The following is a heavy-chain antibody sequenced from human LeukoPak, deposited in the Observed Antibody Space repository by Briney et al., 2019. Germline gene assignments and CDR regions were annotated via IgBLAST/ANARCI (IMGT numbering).Heavy chain of an antibody. CDR2: IYYSGST. Sequence: SETLSLTCTVSDGSISTYYWSWIRQPPGKGLEWIGYIYYSGSTNYNPSLKSRVTISVDTSKNQFSLKLSSVTAADTAVYYCARHQRYSRGLLTFDYWGQGTLVTVSS. D-gene: IGHD6-13*01. CDR1: DGSISTYY. J-gene: IGHJ4*02. CDR3: ARHQRYSRGLLTFDY. V-gene: IGHV4-59*08.